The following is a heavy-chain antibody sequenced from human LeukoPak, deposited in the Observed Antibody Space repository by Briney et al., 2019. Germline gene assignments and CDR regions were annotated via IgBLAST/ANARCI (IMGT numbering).Heavy chain of an antibody. CDR3: ARDDVNWDDRGWFDP. CDR2: VSTGSNYI. V-gene: IGHV3-21*01. D-gene: IGHD1-20*01. CDR1: GFTFSSYS. Sequence: PGGSLRLSCTASGFTFSSYSLNWVRQAPGKGLEWVSSVSTGSNYIYYADSVKGRFTISRDNDKNSLYLQMNSLRAEDTAVYYCARDDVNWDDRGWFDPWGQGTLVTVSS. J-gene: IGHJ5*02.